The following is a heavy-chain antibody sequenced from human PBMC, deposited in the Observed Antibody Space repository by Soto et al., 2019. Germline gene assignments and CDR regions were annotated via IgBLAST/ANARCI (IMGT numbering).Heavy chain of an antibody. CDR3: ARERPDGSRLDP. CDR2: IYYSGST. J-gene: IGHJ5*02. CDR1: GGSISSGDYH. D-gene: IGHD6-13*01. Sequence: QVQLQESGPGLVKPSQTLSLTCTVSGGSISSGDYHWSWIRQPPGKGLEWIGYIYYSGSTYYHPSLKSRVTISVDTSKNQFSLKLSSVTAADTAVYYCARERPDGSRLDPWGQGTLVTVSS. V-gene: IGHV4-30-4*01.